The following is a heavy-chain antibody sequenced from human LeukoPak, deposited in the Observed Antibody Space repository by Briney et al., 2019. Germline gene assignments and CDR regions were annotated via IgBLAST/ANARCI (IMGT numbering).Heavy chain of an antibody. CDR2: ISGSGGST. V-gene: IGHV3-23*01. CDR3: AKDAEYYDSSGYYYFNWYFDL. J-gene: IGHJ2*01. D-gene: IGHD3-22*01. CDR1: GFTFSSYA. Sequence: GGSLRLSCAASGFTFSSYAMSWVRQAPGKGLEWVSAISGSGGSTYYADSVKGRFTISRDNSKNTLYLQMNSLRAEDTAVYYCAKDAEYYDSSGYYYFNWYFDLWGRGTLVTVSS.